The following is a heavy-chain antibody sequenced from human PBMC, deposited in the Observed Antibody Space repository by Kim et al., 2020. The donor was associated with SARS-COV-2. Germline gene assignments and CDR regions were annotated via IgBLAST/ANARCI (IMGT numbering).Heavy chain of an antibody. Sequence: GGSLRLSCAASGFTLSNYEMHWVRQATGRGLEWVSSIGAPGNTSYTDSVKGRCTISTENAKTSFYLQMDSLTAGDTAIFYYAREEPGGWGAFDIWGQGTMVTVSS. CDR1: GFTLSNYE. CDR3: AREEPGGWGAFDI. J-gene: IGHJ3*02. D-gene: IGHD1-1*01. CDR2: IGAPGNT. V-gene: IGHV3-13*01.